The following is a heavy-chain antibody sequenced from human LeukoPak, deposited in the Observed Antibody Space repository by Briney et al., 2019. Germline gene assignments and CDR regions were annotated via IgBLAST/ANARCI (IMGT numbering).Heavy chain of an antibody. Sequence: ATVKISCKTSNYTFIDYYIHWIQQAPGKGLEWMGRIDPENGITLYTRDRVIMTADTTTDTAYLEVSSLRSEDTAVYYCARRGSYYDILTGYNYYYGMDVWGQGTTVTVSS. D-gene: IGHD3-9*01. CDR3: ARRGSYYDILTGYNYYYGMDV. CDR1: NYTFIDYY. J-gene: IGHJ6*02. V-gene: IGHV1-69-2*01. CDR2: IDPENGIT.